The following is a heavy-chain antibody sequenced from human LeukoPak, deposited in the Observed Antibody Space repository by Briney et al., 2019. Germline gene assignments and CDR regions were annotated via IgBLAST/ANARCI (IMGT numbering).Heavy chain of an antibody. Sequence: GESLKISRKASGYIFTSDWITWVRQMPGKGLEWMGRIDPSDSYTSYSPSFQGHVTISADKSTNTAYLQWNSLKASDTAMYYCARLWGSLYYFDSWGQGTLVTVSS. V-gene: IGHV5-10-1*01. J-gene: IGHJ4*02. CDR3: ARLWGSLYYFDS. CDR1: GYIFTSDW. CDR2: IDPSDSYT. D-gene: IGHD3-16*01.